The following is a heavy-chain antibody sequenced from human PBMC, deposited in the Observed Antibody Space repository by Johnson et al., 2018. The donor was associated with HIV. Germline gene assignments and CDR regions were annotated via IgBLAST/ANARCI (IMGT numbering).Heavy chain of an antibody. CDR3: AKAPSWEPFPFDI. Sequence: QVQLLESGGGVVQPGRSLRLSCAASGFTFSSYGMHWVRKAPGKGLEWVAVIAYDGSNKYYADPVKGRFTISRDNSENTMYLQMNSLRAEDTAVYYCAKAPSWEPFPFDIWGQGTMVTVSS. CDR2: IAYDGSNK. CDR1: GFTFSSYG. V-gene: IGHV3-30*18. D-gene: IGHD1-26*01. J-gene: IGHJ3*02.